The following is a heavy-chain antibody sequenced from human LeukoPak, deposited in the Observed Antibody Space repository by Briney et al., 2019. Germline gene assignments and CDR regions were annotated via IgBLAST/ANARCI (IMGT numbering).Heavy chain of an antibody. V-gene: IGHV4-59*12. CDR1: GGSISSYY. Sequence: PSETLSLTCTVSGGSISSYYWSWIRQPPGKGLEWIGYIYYSGSTNYNPSLKSRVTISVDTSKNQFSLKLSSVTAADTAVYYCARDLVPYYGSGSLWAFDIWGQGTMVTVSS. CDR3: ARDLVPYYGSGSLWAFDI. CDR2: IYYSGST. J-gene: IGHJ3*02. D-gene: IGHD3-10*01.